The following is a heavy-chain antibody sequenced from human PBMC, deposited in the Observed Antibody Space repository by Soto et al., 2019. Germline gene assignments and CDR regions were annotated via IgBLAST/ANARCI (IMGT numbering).Heavy chain of an antibody. Sequence: GGSLRLSCAASGFTFSSYGMHWVRQAPGKGLEWVAVISYDGSNKYYADSVKGRFTISRDNSKNTLYLQMNSLRAEDTAVYYCAKSRPKVFTLDYWGQGTLVTVSS. D-gene: IGHD3-10*01. CDR1: GFTFSSYG. CDR2: ISYDGSNK. CDR3: AKSRPKVFTLDY. V-gene: IGHV3-30*18. J-gene: IGHJ4*02.